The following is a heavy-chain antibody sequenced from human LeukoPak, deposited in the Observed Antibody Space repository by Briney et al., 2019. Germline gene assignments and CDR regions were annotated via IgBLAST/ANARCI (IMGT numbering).Heavy chain of an antibody. D-gene: IGHD3-10*01. J-gene: IGHJ4*02. V-gene: IGHV3-48*02. Sequence: GGSLRLSCAASGFTFSSYSKNWVRQAPGKGLEWVSYISSDSRTIYYADSVKGRFTISRDNAKNSLYLQMKSLRDEDTAVYYCARYGSGTSYITNYFDYWGQGTLVTVSS. CDR3: ARYGSGTSYITNYFDY. CDR1: GFTFSSYS. CDR2: ISSDSRTI.